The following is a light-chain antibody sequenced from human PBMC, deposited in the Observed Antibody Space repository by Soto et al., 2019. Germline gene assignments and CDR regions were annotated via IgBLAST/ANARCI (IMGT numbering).Light chain of an antibody. V-gene: IGKV3-20*01. J-gene: IGKJ4*01. CDR2: GAS. Sequence: EIVLTQSPGTLSLSPGERPTLSCRASQSVSTSYLAWYQQKPGQAPRLLIYGASSRATGIPDRFSGSGSGADVTLTISRLEPEDFAMYYCQQYGSVPLTFGGGTKVEIK. CDR1: QSVSTSY. CDR3: QQYGSVPLT.